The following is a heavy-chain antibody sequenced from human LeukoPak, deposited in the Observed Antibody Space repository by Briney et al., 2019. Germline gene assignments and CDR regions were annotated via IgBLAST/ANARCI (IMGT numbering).Heavy chain of an antibody. CDR2: IYDNGNK. CDR1: GVSISGHC. CDR3: AKYFCTGGICYYFDH. V-gene: IGHV4-59*11. Sequence: SETLSLTCTVSGVSISGHCWSWIRQPPGKGLEWIGYIYDNGNKNYNPSLKSRITMSVDASKNQFSLKLSSVTAADTAIYYCAKYFCTGGICYYFDHWGQGALVTVSS. D-gene: IGHD2-8*02. J-gene: IGHJ4*02.